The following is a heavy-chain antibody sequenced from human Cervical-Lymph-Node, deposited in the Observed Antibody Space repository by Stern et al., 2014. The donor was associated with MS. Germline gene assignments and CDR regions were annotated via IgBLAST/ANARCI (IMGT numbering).Heavy chain of an antibody. J-gene: IGHJ4*02. CDR3: ARDDGLEAIDNTGYYFEF. CDR2: IIPLVNVP. V-gene: IGHV1-69*08. CDR1: GGTFSIYT. Sequence: QVQLGQSGAEVKKPGSSGKVSCKASGGTFSIYTISWLRQVPGQGLEWMGRIIPLVNVPNYAQKFQGRVTLSADKSTGTAYMELSSLRSEDTAVYYCARDDGLEAIDNTGYYFEFWGQGTLITVSP. D-gene: IGHD3-22*01.